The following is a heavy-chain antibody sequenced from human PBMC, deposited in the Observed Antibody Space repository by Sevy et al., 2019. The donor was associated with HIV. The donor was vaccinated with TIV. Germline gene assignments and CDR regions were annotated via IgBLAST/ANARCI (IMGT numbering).Heavy chain of an antibody. J-gene: IGHJ5*02. CDR3: ARETNPHCSSTSCDGPQRTAGERWFDP. Sequence: GGSLRLSCAASGFTFSSYSMNWVRQAPGKGLEWVSYISSSSSTIYYADSVKGRFTISRDNAKNSLYLQMNSLRDEDTAVYYCARETNPHCSSTSCDGPQRTAGERWFDPWGQGTLVTVSS. CDR1: GFTFSSYS. D-gene: IGHD2-2*01. CDR2: ISSSSSTI. V-gene: IGHV3-48*02.